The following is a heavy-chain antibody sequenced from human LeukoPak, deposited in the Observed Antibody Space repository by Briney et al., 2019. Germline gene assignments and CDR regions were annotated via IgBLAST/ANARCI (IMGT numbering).Heavy chain of an antibody. Sequence: GGSLRLSCAASGFTFSSYSMNWVRQAPGKGLEWVSSIGSSSSYIYYADSVKGRFTISRDNAKNSLYLQMNSLRAEDTAVYYCARGPRGVGYYWGQGTLVTVSS. CDR1: GFTFSSYS. V-gene: IGHV3-21*01. D-gene: IGHD3-10*01. CDR3: ARGPRGVGYY. J-gene: IGHJ4*02. CDR2: IGSSSSYI.